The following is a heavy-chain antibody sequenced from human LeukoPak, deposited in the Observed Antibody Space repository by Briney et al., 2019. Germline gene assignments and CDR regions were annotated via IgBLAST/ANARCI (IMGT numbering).Heavy chain of an antibody. CDR1: GFTVSSNY. CDR2: IYSGGST. D-gene: IGHD4-17*01. CDR3: ARVQHDYDHGEGAFDI. J-gene: IGHJ3*02. Sequence: PGGSLRLSCAASGFTVSSNYMSWVRQAPGKGLEWVSVIYSGGSTYYADSVKGRFTISRHNSKNTLYLQMNSLRAEDTAVYYCARVQHDYDHGEGAFDIWGQGTMVTVSS. V-gene: IGHV3-53*04.